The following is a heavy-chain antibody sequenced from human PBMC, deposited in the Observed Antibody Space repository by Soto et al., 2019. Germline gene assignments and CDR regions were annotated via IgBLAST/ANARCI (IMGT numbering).Heavy chain of an antibody. J-gene: IGHJ6*02. CDR1: GGSVSSGSYY. CDR3: ARDREGYYGSGIKKDLRNYYYYYGMDV. D-gene: IGHD3-10*01. V-gene: IGHV4-61*01. CDR2: IYYSGST. Sequence: PSETLSLTCTVSGGSVSSGSYYWSWIRQPPGKGLEWIGYIYYSGSTNYNPSLKSRVTISVDTSKNQFSLKLSSVTAADTAVYYCARDREGYYGSGIKKDLRNYYYYYGMDVWGQGTTVTVSS.